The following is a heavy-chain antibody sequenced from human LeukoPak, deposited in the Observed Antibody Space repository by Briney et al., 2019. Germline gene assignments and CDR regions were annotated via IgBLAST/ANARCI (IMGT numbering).Heavy chain of an antibody. V-gene: IGHV5-51*01. D-gene: IGHD2-2*01. Sequence: GESLKISCKLPGYSFTNYWIGWVRQMPGKGLEWMGIIFLGDSDTRYSPSFRGLVTFSADKSINTAYLHWSSLKASDTALYYCARHGVVPATDDAFDIWGQGTMVTVSS. CDR1: GYSFTNYW. J-gene: IGHJ3*02. CDR2: IFLGDSDT. CDR3: ARHGVVPATDDAFDI.